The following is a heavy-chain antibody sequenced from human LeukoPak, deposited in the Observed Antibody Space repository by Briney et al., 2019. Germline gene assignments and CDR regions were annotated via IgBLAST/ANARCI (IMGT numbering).Heavy chain of an antibody. J-gene: IGHJ4*02. D-gene: IGHD6-19*01. V-gene: IGHV1-2*02. CDR2: INPNSGGT. CDR3: ARERSSGWRTDFDY. CDR1: GYTFSGYY. Sequence: GASVKVSRKASGYTFSGYYINWVRQAPGQGLEWMGWINPNSGGTNYVQKFQGRVTMTSDTSISTAYMELSRLTSDDTAFYYCARERSSGWRTDFDYWGQGALVTVSS.